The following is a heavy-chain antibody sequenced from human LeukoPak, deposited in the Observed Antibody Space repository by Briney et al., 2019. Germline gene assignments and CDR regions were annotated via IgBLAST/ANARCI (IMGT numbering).Heavy chain of an antibody. J-gene: IGHJ4*02. D-gene: IGHD5-18*01. V-gene: IGHV4-59*01. CDR3: ARERSGYSYDFDY. CDR2: IYYSGST. Sequence: SETLSLTCTVSGGSISSYYWSWIRQPPGKGLEWIGYIYYSGSTNYNPSLKSRVTISVDTSKNQFSLKLSSVTAADTAVYYCARERSGYSYDFDYWGQGTLVTVSS. CDR1: GGSISSYY.